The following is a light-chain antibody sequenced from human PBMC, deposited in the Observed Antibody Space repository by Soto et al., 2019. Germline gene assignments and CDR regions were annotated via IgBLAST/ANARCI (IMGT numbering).Light chain of an antibody. CDR1: QSVRSN. Sequence: EVVITQAPATLSVSPGERATLSCRASQSVRSNLAWYQQKPGQAPRPLIYDTSTRATGIPARFSGSGSGTEFTLTISSLQSEDFAVYHCQQYDKWPPTFGQGTRWIS. CDR3: QQYDKWPPT. CDR2: DTS. J-gene: IGKJ1*01. V-gene: IGKV3-15*01.